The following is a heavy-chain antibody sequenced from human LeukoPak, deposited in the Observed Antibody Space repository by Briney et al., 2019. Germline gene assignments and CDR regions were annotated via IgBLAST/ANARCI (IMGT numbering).Heavy chain of an antibody. CDR1: GYTFTSYY. D-gene: IGHD3-10*01. J-gene: IGHJ4*02. Sequence: ASVKVSRKASGYTFTSYYMHWVRQAPGQGLEWMGIINPSGGSTSYAQKFQGRVTMTRDTSTSTVYMELSSLRSEDTAVYYCARSFGGAHFDYWGQGTLVTVSS. CDR2: INPSGGST. V-gene: IGHV1-46*01. CDR3: ARSFGGAHFDY.